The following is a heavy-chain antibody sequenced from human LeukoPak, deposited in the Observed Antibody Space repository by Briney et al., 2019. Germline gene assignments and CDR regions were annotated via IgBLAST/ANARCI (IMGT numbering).Heavy chain of an antibody. J-gene: IGHJ4*02. D-gene: IGHD1-26*01. CDR1: GYTFTSYG. Sequence: GASVKVSCKASGYTFTSYGISWVRQAPGQGLEWMGWISAYNGNTNYAQKLQGRVTMTTDTSTSTAYMELRSLRSDDTAVYYCARIESAYSGSYGEPSRDGYFDYWGQGTLVTVSS. V-gene: IGHV1-18*01. CDR2: ISAYNGNT. CDR3: ARIESAYSGSYGEPSRDGYFDY.